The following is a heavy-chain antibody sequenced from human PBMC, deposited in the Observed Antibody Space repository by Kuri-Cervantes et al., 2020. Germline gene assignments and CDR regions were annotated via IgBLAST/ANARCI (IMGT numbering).Heavy chain of an antibody. V-gene: IGHV1-69*13. J-gene: IGHJ5*02. CDR3: ARGAVLDFWSGHYVNWFDP. D-gene: IGHD3-3*01. CDR2: IIPIFGTA. CDR1: GGTFSSYA. Sequence: SVKVSCKASGGTFSSYAISWVRQAPGQGLEWMGGIIPIFGTANYAQKFQGRVTITADESTSTAYMELSSLRSEDTAVYFCARGAVLDFWSGHYVNWFDPWGQGTLVTVSS.